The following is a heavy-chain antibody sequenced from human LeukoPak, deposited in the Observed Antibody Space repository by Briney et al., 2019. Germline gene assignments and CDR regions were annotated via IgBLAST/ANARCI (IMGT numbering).Heavy chain of an antibody. J-gene: IGHJ4*02. Sequence: PGGSLRLSCAASGFTFSSYGMHWVRQAPGKGLEWVAFIRYDGSNKYYADSVKGRFTISRDDSKNTLYLQMNSLRAEDTAVYYCAKDGGYYDFWSGYSPFLDYWGQGTLVTVSS. CDR1: GFTFSSYG. V-gene: IGHV3-30*02. CDR2: IRYDGSNK. D-gene: IGHD3-3*01. CDR3: AKDGGYYDFWSGYSPFLDY.